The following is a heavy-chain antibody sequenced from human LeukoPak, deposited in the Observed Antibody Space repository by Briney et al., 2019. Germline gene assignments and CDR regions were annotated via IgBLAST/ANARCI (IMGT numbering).Heavy chain of an antibody. V-gene: IGHV3-11*04. CDR2: ISSSGSTI. D-gene: IGHD3-10*01. Sequence: GGSLRLSCAASGFTFSDYYMSWIRQAPGKGLEWVSYISSSGSTIYYADSVKGRFTISRDNAKNSLYPQVNSLRAEDTAVYYCARDIYGSGPPVGDTIDYWGQGTLVTVSS. CDR1: GFTFSDYY. CDR3: ARDIYGSGPPVGDTIDY. J-gene: IGHJ4*02.